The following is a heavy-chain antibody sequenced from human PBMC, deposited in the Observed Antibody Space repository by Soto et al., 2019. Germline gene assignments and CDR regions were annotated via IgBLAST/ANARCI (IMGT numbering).Heavy chain of an antibody. D-gene: IGHD3-3*01. Sequence: QVQLVQSGAEEKKPGASVKVSCKASGYTFTSYAMHWVRQAPGQRLEWMGWINAGNGNTKYSQKFQGRVTITRDTSSSTAYMELSSLRSEDTAVYYCARGYDFWSGPQDPWGQGTLVTVSS. V-gene: IGHV1-3*05. CDR2: INAGNGNT. CDR1: GYTFTSYA. CDR3: ARGYDFWSGPQDP. J-gene: IGHJ5*02.